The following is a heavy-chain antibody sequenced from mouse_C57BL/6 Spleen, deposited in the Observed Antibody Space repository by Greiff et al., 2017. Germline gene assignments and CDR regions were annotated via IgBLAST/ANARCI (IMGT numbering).Heavy chain of an antibody. CDR2: ISSGGSYT. Sequence: EVLLVESGGDLVKPGGSLKLSCAASGFTFSSYGMSWVRQTPDKRLEWVATISSGGSYTYYPDSVKGRFTLSRDNANNTLYLQMSILKSEDTAMSDSAREGVAYGSSYGYFDVGGTGTTVTVSS. V-gene: IGHV5-6*01. CDR3: AREGVAYGSSYGYFDV. J-gene: IGHJ1*03. D-gene: IGHD1-1*01. CDR1: GFTFSSYG.